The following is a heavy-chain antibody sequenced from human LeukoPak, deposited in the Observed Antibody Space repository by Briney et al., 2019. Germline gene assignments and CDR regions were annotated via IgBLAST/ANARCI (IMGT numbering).Heavy chain of an antibody. D-gene: IGHD5-18*01. CDR3: ARMPYSYGLDI. CDR2: INHSGST. Sequence: XXYYWSWIRQPPGKGLEWIGEINHSGSTNYNPSLKSRVTISVDTSKNQFSLKLSSVTAADTAVYYCARMPYSYGLDIWGQGTMVTVSS. J-gene: IGHJ3*02. V-gene: IGHV4-34*01. CDR1: XXYY.